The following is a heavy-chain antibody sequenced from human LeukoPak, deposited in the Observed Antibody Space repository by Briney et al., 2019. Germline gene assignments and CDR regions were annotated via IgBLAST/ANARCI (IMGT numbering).Heavy chain of an antibody. J-gene: IGHJ4*02. D-gene: IGHD3-3*01. CDR2: IYHSGST. V-gene: IGHV4-38-2*02. CDR1: GYSISSGYY. Sequence: PSETLSLTCTVSGYSISSGYYWGWIRQPPGKGLEWIGSIYHSGSTYYNPSLKSRVTISVDTSKNQFSLKLSSVTAADTAVYYCARDRGLLYYDFWSGYTFDYWGQGTLVTVSS. CDR3: ARDRGLLYYDFWSGYTFDY.